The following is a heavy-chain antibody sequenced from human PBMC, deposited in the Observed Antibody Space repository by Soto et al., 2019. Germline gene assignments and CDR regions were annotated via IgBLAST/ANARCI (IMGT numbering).Heavy chain of an antibody. CDR1: GYTFTSYY. CDR2: INPSGGST. CDR3: ASAVVGVVAATYYFDY. V-gene: IGHV1-46*01. Sequence: ASVKVSCKASGYTFTSYYMHWVRQAPGQGLEWMGIINPSGGSTSYAQKFQGRVTMTRDTSTSTVYMELSSLRSEDTAVYYCASAVVGVVAATYYFDYWGQGTLVTVSS. J-gene: IGHJ4*02. D-gene: IGHD2-15*01.